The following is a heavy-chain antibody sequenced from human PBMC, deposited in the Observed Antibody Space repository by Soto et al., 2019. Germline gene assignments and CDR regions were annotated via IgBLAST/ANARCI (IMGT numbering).Heavy chain of an antibody. D-gene: IGHD5-18*01. Sequence: PGGSLRLSCAASGFTFSSYWMHWVRQAPGKGLVWVSRINPDGSATNYADSVKGRFTISRDNAKNTLYLQMNSLRAEDTAVFYCGRGGSDSPMAPGYWGQGTLVTSPQ. CDR2: INPDGSAT. J-gene: IGHJ4*02. V-gene: IGHV3-74*01. CDR3: GRGGSDSPMAPGY. CDR1: GFTFSSYW.